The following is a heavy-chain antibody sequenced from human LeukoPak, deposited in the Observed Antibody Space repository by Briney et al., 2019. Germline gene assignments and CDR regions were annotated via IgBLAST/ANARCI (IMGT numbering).Heavy chain of an antibody. Sequence: GGSLRLSCAASGSTFGSYAMSWVRQAPGKGLEWVSTISGSAISTYYADSVKGRFTISRDNSKNTLYLQMNSLRPEDTAVYYCAKDFDPLGNYVIYFDYWGQGTLVTVSS. J-gene: IGHJ4*02. CDR1: GSTFGSYA. CDR2: ISGSAIST. V-gene: IGHV3-23*01. CDR3: AKDFDPLGNYVIYFDY. D-gene: IGHD1-7*01.